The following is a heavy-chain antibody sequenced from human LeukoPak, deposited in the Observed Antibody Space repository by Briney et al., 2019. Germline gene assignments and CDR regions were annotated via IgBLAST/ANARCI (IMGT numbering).Heavy chain of an antibody. CDR1: GFTFSGSA. Sequence: PGGSLRLSCAASGFTFSGSAMHWVRQASGKGLEWVGRIRSRANNYATAYAASVNGRFTISRNDSKNTAYLQMDSLKSEDTAVYYCESEPRYYFDSWGQGTLVTVSS. CDR2: IRSRANNYAT. J-gene: IGHJ4*02. D-gene: IGHD1-14*01. CDR3: ESEPRYYFDS. V-gene: IGHV3-73*01.